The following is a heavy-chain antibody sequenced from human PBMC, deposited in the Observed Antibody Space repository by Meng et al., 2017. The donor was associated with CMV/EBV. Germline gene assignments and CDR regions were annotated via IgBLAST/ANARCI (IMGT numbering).Heavy chain of an antibody. D-gene: IGHD6-13*01. J-gene: IGHJ5*02. V-gene: IGHV1-18*01. CDR1: GYTFTSYG. CDR3: ARARIAGGFDP. Sequence: ASVKVSCKASGYTFTSYGISWVRQAPGQGLEWMGWISAYNGNTNYAQKFQGRVTMTRDTSISTAYMELSRLRSDDTAVYYCARARIAGGFDPWGQGTLVTVSS. CDR2: ISAYNGNT.